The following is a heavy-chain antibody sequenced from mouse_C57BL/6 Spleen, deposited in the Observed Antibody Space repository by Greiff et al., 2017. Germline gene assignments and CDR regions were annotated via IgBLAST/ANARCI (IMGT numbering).Heavy chain of an antibody. V-gene: IGHV5-17*01. CDR1: GFTFSDYG. J-gene: IGHJ1*03. D-gene: IGHD1-1*01. CDR2: ISSGSSTI. Sequence: EVKLVESGGGLVKPGGSLKLSCAASGFTFSDYGMHWVRQAPEKGLEWVAYISSGSSTIYYADTVKGRFTISRDNAKITLCLQMASLRSEDTAMYYCARRVVADWYFDVWGTVTTVTVSS. CDR3: ARRVVADWYFDV.